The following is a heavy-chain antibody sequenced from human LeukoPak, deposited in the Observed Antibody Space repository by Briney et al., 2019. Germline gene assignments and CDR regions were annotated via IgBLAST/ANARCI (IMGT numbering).Heavy chain of an antibody. V-gene: IGHV3-23*01. CDR2: ISGSGGST. Sequence: GGSLRLSCVVSGITLSSYAMSWVRQAPGKGLEWVSAISGSGGSTYYADSVKGRFTISRDNSKNTLYLQMNSLRAEDTAVYYCAKIGKGGDDYGSFDIWGQGTMVTVSS. J-gene: IGHJ3*02. D-gene: IGHD4-17*01. CDR1: GITLSSYA. CDR3: AKIGKGGDDYGSFDI.